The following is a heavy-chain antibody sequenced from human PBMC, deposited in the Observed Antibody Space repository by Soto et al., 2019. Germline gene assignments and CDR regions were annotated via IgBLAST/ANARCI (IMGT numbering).Heavy chain of an antibody. CDR2: IYHSGST. CDR3: ARRDWSGSTSHFYFDY. CDR1: GGSIISSNW. D-gene: IGHD3-9*01. Sequence: TLSLTCAVSGGSIISSNWWNWVRQPPGKGLEWIGEIYHSGSTYYKPSLKSRVAMSVDTSKNQFSLKLTSATAADTAVYYCARRDWSGSTSHFYFDYWGQGVLVTVSS. V-gene: IGHV4-4*02. J-gene: IGHJ4*02.